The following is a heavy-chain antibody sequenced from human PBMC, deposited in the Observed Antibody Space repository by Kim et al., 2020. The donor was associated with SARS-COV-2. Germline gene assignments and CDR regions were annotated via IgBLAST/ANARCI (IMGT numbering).Heavy chain of an antibody. V-gene: IGHV1-18*01. J-gene: IGHJ4*02. CDR3: AGMVRGSEFDY. D-gene: IGHD3-10*01. Sequence: TNAAQKLQGRVTMTTDTSTSTAYMELRGLRSDDTAVYYCAGMVRGSEFDYWGQGTLVTVSS. CDR2: T.